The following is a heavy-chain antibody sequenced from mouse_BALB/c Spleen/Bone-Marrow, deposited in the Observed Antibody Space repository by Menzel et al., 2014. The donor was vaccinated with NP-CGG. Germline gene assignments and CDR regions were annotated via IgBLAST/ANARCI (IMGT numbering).Heavy chain of an antibody. CDR1: GFSLTSYC. CDR2: IWAGGST. D-gene: IGHD6-1*01. V-gene: IGHV2-9*02. J-gene: IGHJ2*01. CDR3: ASNPYFDY. Sequence: QVQLKESGPGLVAPSQSLSITCTVSGFSLTSYCVHWVRQPPGKGLEWLGVIWAGGSTNYNSALMSRLSISKANSKSQVFLKMNSLQTDDTAMYYCASNPYFDYWGQGTTLTVSS.